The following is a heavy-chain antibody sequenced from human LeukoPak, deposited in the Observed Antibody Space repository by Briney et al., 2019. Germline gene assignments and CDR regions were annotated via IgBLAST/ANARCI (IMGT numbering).Heavy chain of an antibody. CDR1: GASISSSSYY. Sequence: SETLSLTCTVSGASISSSSYYWGWIRQPPGKGLEWIGSIYYSGSTYYNPSLKSRVTISVDTSKNQFSLKLSSVTAADTAVYYCARNQGSTSSPEALYYYYYYYMDVWGKGTTVTVSS. V-gene: IGHV4-39*07. CDR2: IYYSGST. D-gene: IGHD2-2*01. J-gene: IGHJ6*03. CDR3: ARNQGSTSSPEALYYYYYYYMDV.